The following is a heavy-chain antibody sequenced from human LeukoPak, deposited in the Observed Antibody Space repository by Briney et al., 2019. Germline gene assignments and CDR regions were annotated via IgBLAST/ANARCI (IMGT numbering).Heavy chain of an antibody. CDR3: ARLTGDDWYFDL. D-gene: IGHD7-27*01. CDR1: RFTFSSYW. J-gene: IGHJ2*01. Sequence: GGSLRLSCAASRFTFSSYWMSWVRQDPGKGLDWVANIKQDGSVKYYVDSVKGRFTISRDNAKNSLYLQMNSLRAEDTAVYFCARLTGDDWYFDLWGRGTLVTVSS. V-gene: IGHV3-7*03. CDR2: IKQDGSVK.